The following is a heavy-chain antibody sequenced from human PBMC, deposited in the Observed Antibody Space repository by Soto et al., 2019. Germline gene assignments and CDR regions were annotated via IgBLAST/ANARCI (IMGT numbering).Heavy chain of an antibody. J-gene: IGHJ4*02. D-gene: IGHD3-9*01. CDR2: IFPGDSDT. CDR1: GYSFSTYW. CDR3: ARRRGDILTGPPGILAY. Sequence: GESLKISCWGSGYSFSTYWIGWVRQMPGKGLEWMGIIFPGDSDTRYSPSFQGQVTISADKSISTAYLQWSSLKASDTAMYYCARRRGDILTGPPGILAYWGQGALQTVSS. V-gene: IGHV5-51*01.